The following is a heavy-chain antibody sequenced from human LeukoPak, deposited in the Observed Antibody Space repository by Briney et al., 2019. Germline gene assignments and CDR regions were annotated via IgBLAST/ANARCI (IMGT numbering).Heavy chain of an antibody. CDR1: GYSFTNYW. D-gene: IGHD3-3*01. J-gene: IGHJ1*01. CDR2: IYPGDSDT. CDR3: ARQETDFWSGYYPRAEYFQH. V-gene: IGHV5-51*01. Sequence: GESLQISCKGSGYSFTNYWIGWVRQMPGKGLEWMGIIYPGDSDTRYSPSFQGQVAISVDKSISTAYLQWSSLKASDTAMYYCARQETDFWSGYYPRAEYFQHWGQGTLVTVSS.